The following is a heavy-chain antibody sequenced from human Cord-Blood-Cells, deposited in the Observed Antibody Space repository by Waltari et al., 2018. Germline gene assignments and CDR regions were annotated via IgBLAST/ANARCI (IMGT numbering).Heavy chain of an antibody. Sequence: EVQRVESGGGLLQLGGSLRLSSPAPGFTVSTNYISWFRQAPGKGLEWVSVIYSGGSTYYADSVKGRFTISRDNSKNTLYLQMNSLRAEDTAVYYCARDPGIAVAGDYWGQGTLVTVSS. V-gene: IGHV3-53*01. CDR1: GFTVSTNY. J-gene: IGHJ4*02. D-gene: IGHD6-19*01. CDR3: ARDPGIAVAGDY. CDR2: IYSGGST.